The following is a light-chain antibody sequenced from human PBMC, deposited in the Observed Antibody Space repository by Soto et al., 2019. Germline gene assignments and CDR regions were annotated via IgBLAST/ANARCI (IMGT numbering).Light chain of an antibody. J-gene: IGKJ1*01. Sequence: DVVMTQSPLSLPVTLGQPASISCRSSESLIHSDGSTYLSWFQQRPGQSPRRLIYEVSDRDSGVPDRFSGSGSGTEFTLKSSRVEAEDVGVYYCMQGTHWPWTFGQGTEVEIK. CDR1: ESLIHSDGSTY. CDR2: EVS. CDR3: MQGTHWPWT. V-gene: IGKV2-30*02.